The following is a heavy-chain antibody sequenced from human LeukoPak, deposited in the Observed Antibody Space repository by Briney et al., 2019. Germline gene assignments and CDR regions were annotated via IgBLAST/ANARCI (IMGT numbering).Heavy chain of an antibody. D-gene: IGHD3-10*01. V-gene: IGHV3-11*01. Sequence: GGSLRLSCAASGFTFSDYYMSWIRQAPGKGLEGVSYISSSGSTIYYADSVKGRFTISRDNAKNSLYLQMNSLRAEDTAVYYCARASRFGELSPPGSWGQGTLVTVSS. CDR2: ISSSGSTI. J-gene: IGHJ5*02. CDR3: ARASRFGELSPPGS. CDR1: GFTFSDYY.